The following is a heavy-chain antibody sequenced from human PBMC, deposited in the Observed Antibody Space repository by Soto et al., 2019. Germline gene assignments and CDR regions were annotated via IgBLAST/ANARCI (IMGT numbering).Heavy chain of an antibody. J-gene: IGHJ5*02. CDR2: ISYEGTTK. Sequence: QEQVVESGGGVVQPGRSLRLSCAASGFTFSTHAMHWVRQAPGRGLEWVAIISYEGTTKDYADSVKGRFTISRDNSKNAVYLQMNSLRSEDTALYYCARDWRTAGTTGWFDPWGQGTLVTVSS. V-gene: IGHV3-30-3*01. CDR1: GFTFSTHA. CDR3: ARDWRTAGTTGWFDP. D-gene: IGHD6-13*01.